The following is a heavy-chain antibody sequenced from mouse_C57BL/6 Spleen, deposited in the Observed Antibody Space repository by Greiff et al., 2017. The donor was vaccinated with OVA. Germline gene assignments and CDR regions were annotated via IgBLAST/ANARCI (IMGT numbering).Heavy chain of an antibody. CDR3: ARTSYFYAMDY. J-gene: IGHJ4*01. Sequence: VQLQQPGAELVRPGTSVKLSCKASGYTFTSYWMHWVKQRPGQGLEWIGVIDPSDSYTNYNQKFKGKATLTVDTSSSTAYMQLSSLTSEDSAVYYCARTSYFYAMDYWGQGTSVTVSS. V-gene: IGHV1-59*01. D-gene: IGHD2-10*01. CDR2: IDPSDSYT. CDR1: GYTFTSYW.